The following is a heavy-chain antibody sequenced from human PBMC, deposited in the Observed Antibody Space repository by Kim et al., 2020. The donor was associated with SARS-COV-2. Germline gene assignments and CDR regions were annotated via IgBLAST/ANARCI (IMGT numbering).Heavy chain of an antibody. V-gene: IGHV5-51*01. CDR3: ARQLNYYGSGRYFDC. Sequence: GESLKISCKGSGYSFTSDWIGWVRQMPGKGLEWMGIIYPGDSDTRYSPAFQGQVTISADKSINTAYLQWSSLKASDTAMYYCARQLNYYGSGRYFDCWGQGTLVTVSS. CDR1: GYSFTSDW. D-gene: IGHD3-10*01. CDR2: IYPGDSDT. J-gene: IGHJ4*02.